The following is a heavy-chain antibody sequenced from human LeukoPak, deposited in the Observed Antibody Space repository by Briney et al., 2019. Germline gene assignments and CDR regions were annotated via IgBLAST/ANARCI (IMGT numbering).Heavy chain of an antibody. J-gene: IGHJ4*02. Sequence: ASVKVSCKASGYTFTGYYMHWVRQAPGQGLEWMGRINSNSGGTNYAQKFQGRVTMTRDTSISTAYMELSRLRSDDTAVYYCARSARVGYSYGYPDYWGQGTLVTVSS. CDR2: INSNSGGT. D-gene: IGHD5-18*01. CDR1: GYTFTGYY. CDR3: ARSARVGYSYGYPDY. V-gene: IGHV1-2*06.